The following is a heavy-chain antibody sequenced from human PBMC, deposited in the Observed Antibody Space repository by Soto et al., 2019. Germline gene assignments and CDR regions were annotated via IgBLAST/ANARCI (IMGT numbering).Heavy chain of an antibody. D-gene: IGHD3-22*01. J-gene: IGHJ4*02. CDR3: ARSPYYYDSSGYYYDPYYFDY. CDR1: GGSFSGYY. Sequence: SETLSLTCAVYGGSFSGYYWSWIRQPPGKGLEWIGDIYYSGSTNYNPSLKSRVTISVDTSKNQFSLKLSSVTAADTAVYYCARSPYYYDSSGYYYDPYYFDYWGQGTLVTVSS. CDR2: IYYSGST. V-gene: IGHV4-34*01.